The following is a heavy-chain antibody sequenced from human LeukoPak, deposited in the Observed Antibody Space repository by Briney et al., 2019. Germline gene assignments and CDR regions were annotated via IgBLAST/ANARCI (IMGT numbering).Heavy chain of an antibody. CDR2: IKQDGSEK. V-gene: IGHV3-7*03. J-gene: IGHJ4*02. Sequence: GGSLRLSCAASGFTFSSYWMSWVRQAPGKGLEWVANIKQDGSEKYYVDSVKGRFTISRDNAKNSLYLQMNSLRAEDTAVYYCATLLLWFDATGFDYWGQGTLVTVS. D-gene: IGHD3-10*01. CDR3: ATLLLWFDATGFDY. CDR1: GFTFSSYW.